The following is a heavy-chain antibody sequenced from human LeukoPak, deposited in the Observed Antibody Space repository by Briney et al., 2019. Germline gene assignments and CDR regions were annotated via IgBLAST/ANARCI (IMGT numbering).Heavy chain of an antibody. J-gene: IGHJ6*02. D-gene: IGHD4-17*01. CDR1: GYTLTELS. V-gene: IGHV1-24*01. CDR3: ATSPFGDFRADV. CDR2: FDPEDGET. Sequence: ASVKVSCKVSGYTLTELSMHWVRQAPGKGLEWMGGFDPEDGETIYAQKFQGRVTMTEDTSTDTAYMGLSSLRSEDTAVYYCATSPFGDFRADVWGQGTTVTVSS.